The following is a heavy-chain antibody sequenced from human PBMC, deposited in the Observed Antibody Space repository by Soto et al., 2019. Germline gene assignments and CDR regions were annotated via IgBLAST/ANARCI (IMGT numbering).Heavy chain of an antibody. CDR3: ARGGSGWKALNWFDP. Sequence: LSLTCAVSGASIDNNGYSWTWIRQHPGKGLEWIGTNNNRADTYYNPSLKSRLTISLDASQNHFSLRLNAVTAADTAIYYCARGGSGWKALNWFDPWGQGIMVTVSS. V-gene: IGHV4-31*11. CDR2: NNNRADT. CDR1: GASIDNNGYS. D-gene: IGHD6-19*01. J-gene: IGHJ5*02.